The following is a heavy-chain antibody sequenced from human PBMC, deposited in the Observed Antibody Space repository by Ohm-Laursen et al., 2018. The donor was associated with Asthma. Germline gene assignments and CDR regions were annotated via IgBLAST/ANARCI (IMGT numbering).Heavy chain of an antibody. Sequence: SLRLSCAASGFTFSSYWMHWVRQAPGKGLVWVSRINSDGSSTSYADSVKGRFTISRDNSKNTLYLQMNSLRAEDTAVYYCARDRYGGAGDFDYWGQGTLVTVSS. CDR3: ARDRYGGAGDFDY. CDR2: INSDGSST. V-gene: IGHV3-74*01. D-gene: IGHD4-23*01. CDR1: GFTFSSYW. J-gene: IGHJ4*02.